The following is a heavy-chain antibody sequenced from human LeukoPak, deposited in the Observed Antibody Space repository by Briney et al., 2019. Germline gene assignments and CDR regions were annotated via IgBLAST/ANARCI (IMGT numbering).Heavy chain of an antibody. V-gene: IGHV5-10-1*01. CDR2: IDPSDSYT. Sequence: PGGSLKISCQGSGYRFTSYWISWVRQMPGKGLEWMGRIDPSDSYTNYSPSFQGHVTISADKSISTAYLQWSSLKASDTAMYYCARHHYGSGSSQVLFDYWGQGTLVTVSS. J-gene: IGHJ4*02. D-gene: IGHD3-10*01. CDR1: GYRFTSYW. CDR3: ARHHYGSGSSQVLFDY.